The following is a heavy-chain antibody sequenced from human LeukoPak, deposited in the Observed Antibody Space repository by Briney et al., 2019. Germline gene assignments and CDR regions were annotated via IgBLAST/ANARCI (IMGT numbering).Heavy chain of an antibody. Sequence: SETLSLTCTVSGGSISTYYWSWIRQPPGKGLEWIGYIYYSGSTSYNPSLKSRVTISVDTSKNQFSPKLSSVTAADTAVYYCAREEALGSGSFDYWGQGTLVTVSS. CDR2: IYYSGST. CDR1: GGSISTYY. J-gene: IGHJ4*02. V-gene: IGHV4-59*01. D-gene: IGHD1-26*01. CDR3: AREEALGSGSFDY.